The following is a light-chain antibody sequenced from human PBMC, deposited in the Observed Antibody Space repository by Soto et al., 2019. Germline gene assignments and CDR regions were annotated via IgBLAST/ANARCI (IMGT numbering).Light chain of an antibody. J-gene: IGKJ4*01. CDR2: AAS. Sequence: DIQITQSPSSLSASVGYRVTITCRASQGIDNHLAWFQQKPGKAPNLLTYAASTLQSGVPSRFTGSGSGTDFTLTISSLQPEDAAIYYCQKCKVAPFTFGGGTKVDIK. CDR3: QKCKVAPFT. V-gene: IGKV1-27*01. CDR1: QGIDNH.